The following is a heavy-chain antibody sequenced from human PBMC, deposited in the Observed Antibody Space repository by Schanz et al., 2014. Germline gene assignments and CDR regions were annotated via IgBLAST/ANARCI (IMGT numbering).Heavy chain of an antibody. CDR2: MNPDSGNT. D-gene: IGHD6-6*01. J-gene: IGHJ4*02. V-gene: IGHV1-8*01. Sequence: QVQLVQSGAEVKKPGASVRVSCKASGYTFTSYDFNWVRQAPGQGLEWMGWMNPDSGNTGYAQKFQGRVTMTRNTSISTVYLELSSLRSDDTAVYYCGRGFSRSYIDFWGQGTLVTVSS. CDR1: GYTFTSYD. CDR3: GRGFSRSYIDF.